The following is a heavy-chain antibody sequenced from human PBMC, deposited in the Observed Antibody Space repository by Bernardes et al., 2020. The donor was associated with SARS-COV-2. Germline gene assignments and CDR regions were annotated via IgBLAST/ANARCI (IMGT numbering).Heavy chain of an antibody. D-gene: IGHD6-19*01. CDR1: GFTFNDYW. CDR3: AREGSGWS. CDR2: INRDGRTT. V-gene: IGHV3-74*01. J-gene: IGHJ5*02. Sequence: GGSLRLSCAASGFTFNDYWMHWVRQAPGKGLEWVSRINRDGRTTTYADSVKGRFTISRDNAKNTLYLQMNSLRAEDTAVYYCAREGSGWSWGQGTLVTISS.